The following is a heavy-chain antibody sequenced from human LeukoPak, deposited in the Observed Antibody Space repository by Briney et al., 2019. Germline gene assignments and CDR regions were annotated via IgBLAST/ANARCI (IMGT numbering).Heavy chain of an antibody. CDR3: AKDILYDILTGYYPSHGMEV. Sequence: GGSLRLSCAASGFTFDDYAMHWVRQAPGKGLEWVSLISGDGGSTYYADSVKGRFTISRDNSKNSLYLQMNSLRTEDTALYYCAKDILYDILTGYYPSHGMEVWGQGTTVTVSS. CDR1: GFTFDDYA. D-gene: IGHD3-9*01. J-gene: IGHJ6*02. V-gene: IGHV3-43*02. CDR2: ISGDGGST.